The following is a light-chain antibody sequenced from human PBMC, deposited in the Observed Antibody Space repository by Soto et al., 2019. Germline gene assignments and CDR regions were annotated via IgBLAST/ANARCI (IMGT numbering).Light chain of an antibody. Sequence: EILMTQSPATLSVSRDERATLCCRAGQGVTTNFAWYQQKSGQSPRLLIYDVSIRATGVPARFSATGSETDFTLTISGLQSEDSAVYFCQQYNNWPFSFGQGTRLEIK. J-gene: IGKJ5*01. CDR1: QGVTTN. CDR3: QQYNNWPFS. V-gene: IGKV3-15*01. CDR2: DVS.